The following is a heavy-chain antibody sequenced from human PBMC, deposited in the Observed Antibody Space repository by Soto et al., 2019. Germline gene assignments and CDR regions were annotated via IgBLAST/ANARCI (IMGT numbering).Heavy chain of an antibody. J-gene: IGHJ5*02. CDR1: GGSISSSSYY. CDR3: ARPVYSGLAGQTNWFDP. CDR2: IYYSGST. D-gene: IGHD3-10*02. Sequence: QLQLQESGPGLVKPSETLSLTCTVSGGSISSSSYYWGWIRQPPGKGLEWIGSIYYSGSTYYNPSLKSRVTISVDTSKNQFSLKLSSVTAADTAVYYCARPVYSGLAGQTNWFDPWGQGTLVTVSS. V-gene: IGHV4-39*01.